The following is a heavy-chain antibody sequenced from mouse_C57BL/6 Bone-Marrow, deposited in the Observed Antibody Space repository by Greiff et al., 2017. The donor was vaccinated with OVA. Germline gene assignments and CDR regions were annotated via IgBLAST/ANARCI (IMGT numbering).Heavy chain of an antibody. CDR2: ISNLAYSI. J-gene: IGHJ4*01. CDR1: GFTFSDYG. Sequence: DVQLVESGGGLVQPGGSLKLSCAASGFTFSDYGMAWVRQAPRKGPEWVAFISNLAYSIYYADTVTGRFTISRENAKNTLYLEMSSLRSEDTAMYYCARPRPGDYYGSTYAMDYWGQGTSVTVSS. V-gene: IGHV5-15*01. CDR3: ARPRPGDYYGSTYAMDY. D-gene: IGHD1-1*01.